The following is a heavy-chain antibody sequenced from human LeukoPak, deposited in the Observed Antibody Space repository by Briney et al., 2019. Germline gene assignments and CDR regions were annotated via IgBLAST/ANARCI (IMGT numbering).Heavy chain of an antibody. J-gene: IGHJ4*02. CDR2: ISGSGGST. CDR3: AKALLSLDYYDSSLDY. Sequence: PGGSLRLSCAASGFMFSDEYMSWVRQAPGKGLEWVSAISGSGGSTYYADSVKGRFTISRDNSKNTLYQQMNSLRAEDTAVYYCAKALLSLDYYDSSLDYWGQGTLVTVSS. D-gene: IGHD3-22*01. CDR1: GFMFSDEY. V-gene: IGHV3-23*01.